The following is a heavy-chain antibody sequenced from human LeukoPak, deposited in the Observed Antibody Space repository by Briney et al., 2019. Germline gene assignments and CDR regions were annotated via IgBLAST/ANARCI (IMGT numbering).Heavy chain of an antibody. Sequence: ASVKVSCKASGYIFINYGISWVRQAPGQGLEWMGWISPYNCHTNYAPNLQDRLTMTTDTSTSTAYMELRSLRSDDTAVYYCAKTRDTVLNEYWGPGTLVTVSS. CDR1: GYIFINYG. J-gene: IGHJ4*02. V-gene: IGHV1-18*01. CDR2: ISPYNCHT. CDR3: AKTRDTVLNEY.